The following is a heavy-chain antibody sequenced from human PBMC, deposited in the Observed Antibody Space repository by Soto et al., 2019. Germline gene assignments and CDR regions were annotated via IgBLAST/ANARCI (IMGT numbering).Heavy chain of an antibody. V-gene: IGHV1-8*01. D-gene: IGHD3-3*01. CDR1: GNTFSSFD. J-gene: IGHJ4*02. CDR2: MNPNSGNT. CDR3: ARGTRSVDY. Sequence: QVQLVQSGAEVKKPGASVKVSCRASGNTFSSFDIDWVRQATGQGLEWMGWMNPNSGNTVYAQKFQGGVTMTRNTSINTAYMELSSLRSEDTALYYCARGTRSVDYWGQGTLVTVAS.